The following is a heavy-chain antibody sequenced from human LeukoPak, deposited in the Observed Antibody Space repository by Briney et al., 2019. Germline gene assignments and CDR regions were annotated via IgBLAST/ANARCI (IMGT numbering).Heavy chain of an antibody. CDR1: GFTFSSYA. D-gene: IGHD3-22*01. J-gene: IGHJ4*02. CDR3: AKDMYYDSSGPVFDY. V-gene: IGHV3-23*01. CDR2: ISSTGGTT. Sequence: GGSLRLSCAASGFTFSSYAMSWVRQAPGKGLEWVSAISSTGGTTYYADSVKGHFTISRDNSKNTVYLQMNSPRAEDTAVYYCAKDMYYDSSGPVFDYWGQGTLVTVSS.